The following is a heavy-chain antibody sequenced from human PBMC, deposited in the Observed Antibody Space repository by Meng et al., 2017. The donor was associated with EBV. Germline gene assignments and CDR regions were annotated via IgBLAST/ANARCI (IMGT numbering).Heavy chain of an antibody. J-gene: IGHJ4*02. CDR2: ISAYNANT. CDR3: ARVRTFGGVIPPDY. CDR1: SYTVTHYV. D-gene: IGHD3-16*02. V-gene: IGHV1-18*01. Sequence: QLVQACEEVKKPGASMKSSRKASSYTVTHYVIHWMRQAPEQGLEWIGWISAYNANTNYAQKLQGIVTMTTDTSTSTAYMELRSLRSDDTAVYYCARVRTFGGVIPPDYWGQGTLVTVSS.